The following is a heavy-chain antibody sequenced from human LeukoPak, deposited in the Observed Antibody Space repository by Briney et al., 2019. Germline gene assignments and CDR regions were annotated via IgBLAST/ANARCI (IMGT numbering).Heavy chain of an antibody. CDR1: GYTFTSNY. D-gene: IGHD1-20*01. Sequence: ASVKVFCKASGYTFTSNYIHWVRQAPGQGLEWMGIINPSRGSTIYAQKLQGRVTMTRDTSTSTVYMELSSLRSEDTAVYYCARDLGITGTTWGYYFDYWGQGTLVTVSS. V-gene: IGHV1-46*01. J-gene: IGHJ4*02. CDR2: INPSRGST. CDR3: ARDLGITGTTWGYYFDY.